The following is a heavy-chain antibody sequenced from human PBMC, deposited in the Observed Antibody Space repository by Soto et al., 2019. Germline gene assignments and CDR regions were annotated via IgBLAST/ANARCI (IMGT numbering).Heavy chain of an antibody. CDR1: GASISAGHW. CDR3: ARDRGTTMTGDALDV. D-gene: IGHD3-16*01. CDR2: IYQAGTT. Sequence: QVQLQESGPGLVKPSGTLSLTCTVSGASISAGHWWSWVLQSPGKGVGWIGEIYQAGTTDYNPSHNRRVFISVDYSKNQSSLNLRSVTAADTALYCCARDRGTTMTGDALDVWGRGIMVTASS. V-gene: IGHV4-4*01. J-gene: IGHJ3*01.